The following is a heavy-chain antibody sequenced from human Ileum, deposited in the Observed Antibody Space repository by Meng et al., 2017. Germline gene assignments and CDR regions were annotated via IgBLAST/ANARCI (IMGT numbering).Heavy chain of an antibody. Sequence: QLQESGPGLVKPSETLFLTCSVSSGSFTNNNYYWVWIRRPPGKGLEWIGSIYYGGSTYYNPSLKSRVTISVDTSTNQFSLKLISVTAADTAVYYCARRAHYGDPPRWGQGTLVTVSS. CDR1: SGSFTNNNYY. CDR3: ARRAHYGDPPR. D-gene: IGHD4-17*01. CDR2: IYYGGST. J-gene: IGHJ4*02. V-gene: IGHV4-39*01.